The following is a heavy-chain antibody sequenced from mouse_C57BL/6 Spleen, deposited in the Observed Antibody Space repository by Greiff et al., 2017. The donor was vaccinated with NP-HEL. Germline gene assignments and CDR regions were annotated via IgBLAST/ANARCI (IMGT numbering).Heavy chain of an antibody. CDR1: GFTFSSYA. Sequence: DVHLVESGAGLVKPGGSLKLSCAASGFTFSSYAMSWVRQTPEQRLEWVAYISSGGDYIYYADNVKGRVTISRDNARNTLYLQMSSLKSEDTAMYYCTREVIYDGYPAWFAYWGQGTLVTVSA. CDR3: TREVIYDGYPAWFAY. J-gene: IGHJ3*01. CDR2: ISSGGDYI. V-gene: IGHV5-9-1*02. D-gene: IGHD2-3*01.